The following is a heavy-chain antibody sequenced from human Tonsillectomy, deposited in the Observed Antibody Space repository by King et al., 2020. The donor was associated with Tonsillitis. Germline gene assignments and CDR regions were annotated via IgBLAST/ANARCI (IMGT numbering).Heavy chain of an antibody. CDR3: ARRAYCGGDCYFFDY. Sequence: QLQESGPGLVKPSETLSLTCTVSGGSISSYYWSWLRQPPGKGLEWIGYIYYSGSTNYNPSLKSRVTISVDTSKNQFSLKLSSVTAADTAVYYCARRAYCGGDCYFFDYWGQGTLVTVSS. CDR1: GGSISSYY. D-gene: IGHD2-21*02. J-gene: IGHJ4*02. CDR2: IYYSGST. V-gene: IGHV4-59*01.